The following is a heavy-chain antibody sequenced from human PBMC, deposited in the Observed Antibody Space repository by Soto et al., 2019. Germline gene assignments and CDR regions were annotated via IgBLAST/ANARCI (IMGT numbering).Heavy chain of an antibody. CDR1: GYSFTDYK. J-gene: IGHJ4*02. CDR2: VDPNGGGS. CDR3: ATWVDYGDFEGFDF. V-gene: IGHV1-2*04. D-gene: IGHD4-17*01. Sequence: QGQLLQSGAEVKKPGASVKVSCKTSGYSFTDYKLQWVRQAPGQGLEWMGWVDPNGGGSNSAQKFQGSVTMTWDTSITTAYLDLTSLTTNDTATYFCATWVDYGDFEGFDFWGQGTLVTVSS.